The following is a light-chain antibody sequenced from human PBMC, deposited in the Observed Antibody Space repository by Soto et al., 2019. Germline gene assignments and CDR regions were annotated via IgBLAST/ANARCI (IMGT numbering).Light chain of an antibody. Sequence: QSVLTQSPSASASLGASVKLTCTLSSGHSSYAIAWHQKQPGKGPRYLMDLNNDGSHSKGDGIPDRFSGSSSGAERYLIISSLQSEDEAEYYCCSYAGSRTHVLFGGGTKLTVL. J-gene: IGLJ2*01. V-gene: IGLV4-69*01. CDR3: CSYAGSRTHVL. CDR2: LNNDGSH. CDR1: SGHSSYA.